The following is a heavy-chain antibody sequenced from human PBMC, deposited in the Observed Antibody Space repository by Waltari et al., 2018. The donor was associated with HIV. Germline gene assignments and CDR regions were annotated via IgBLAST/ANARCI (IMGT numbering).Heavy chain of an antibody. J-gene: IGHJ4*02. Sequence: QLVDSGGGSITTGGSPRLFCAGPGFSGRHHWTAWVRQGPGKGLVWVARINSDGSTRNYADAVKGRFVISRDNSRNTVYLQLNSVKVEDTAVYFCARASHYIEFSTFDGDYYFDLWGRGTRVAVSS. D-gene: IGHD3-9*01. CDR3: ARASHYIEFSTFDGDYYFDL. CDR1: GFSGRHHW. CDR2: INSDGSTR. V-gene: IGHV3-74*01.